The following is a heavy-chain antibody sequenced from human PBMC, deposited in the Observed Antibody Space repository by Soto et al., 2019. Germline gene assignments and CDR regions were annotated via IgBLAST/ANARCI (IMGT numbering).Heavy chain of an antibody. Sequence: HPGGSLRLSCAASGFTFNDYGMHWVRQAPGKGLEWVSGISRSSTSTGYADSVKGRFTISRDDIKNSLYLQMNSLRVEDTAFYYCVKASQYSSLTLDYWGQGTLVTVSS. V-gene: IGHV3-9*01. CDR1: GFTFNDYG. D-gene: IGHD3-22*01. CDR3: VKASQYSSLTLDY. J-gene: IGHJ4*02. CDR2: ISRSSTST.